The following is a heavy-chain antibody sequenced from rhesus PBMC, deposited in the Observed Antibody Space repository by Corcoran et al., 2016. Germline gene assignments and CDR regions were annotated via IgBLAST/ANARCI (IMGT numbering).Heavy chain of an antibody. J-gene: IGHJ4*01. V-gene: IGHV4-165*01. CDR3: ARDSSRWELQRGFDY. Sequence: QVQLQESGPGLVKPSETLSLTCAFSGGSFSGYYWGWLLQPPGKGLGWIGYISERGGSTAYHPSLKVRVTISTDTSKNQFSLKLSSVTAADTAVYYCARDSSRWELQRGFDYWGQGVLVTVSS. D-gene: IGHD1-44*02. CDR1: GGSFSGYY. CDR2: ISERGGST.